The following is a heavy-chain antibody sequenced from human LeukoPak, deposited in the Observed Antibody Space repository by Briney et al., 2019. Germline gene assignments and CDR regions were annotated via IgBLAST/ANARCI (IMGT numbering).Heavy chain of an antibody. Sequence: SETLSLTCTVSGGSISSYYWSWIRQPPGKGLEWIGYIYYSGSTNYNPSLKSRVTISVDTSKNQFSLKLSSVTAADTAVYYCARSAADYYDSSGPPRWFDPWGQGTLVTVSS. CDR2: IYYSGST. CDR1: GGSISSYY. J-gene: IGHJ5*02. CDR3: ARSAADYYDSSGPPRWFDP. V-gene: IGHV4-59*08. D-gene: IGHD3-22*01.